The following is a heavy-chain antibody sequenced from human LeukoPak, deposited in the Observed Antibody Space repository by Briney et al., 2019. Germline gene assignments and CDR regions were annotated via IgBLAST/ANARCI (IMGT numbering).Heavy chain of an antibody. J-gene: IGHJ4*02. CDR2: IWYDGSNK. CDR3: AKDYSSGGPYFDY. V-gene: IGHV3-33*06. D-gene: IGHD6-19*01. CDR1: GFTFSSYG. Sequence: GRSLRLSCAASGFTFSSYGMHWVRQAPGKGLEWVAVIWYDGSNKYCADSVKGRFTISRDNSKNTLYLQMNSLRAEDTAVYYCAKDYSSGGPYFDYWGQGTLVTVSS.